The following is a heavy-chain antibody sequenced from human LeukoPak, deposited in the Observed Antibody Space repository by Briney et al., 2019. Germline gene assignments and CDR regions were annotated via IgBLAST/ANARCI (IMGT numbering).Heavy chain of an antibody. Sequence: SETLSLTCAVYGGSFSGYYWSWIRQPPGKGLEWIGEINHSGSTNYNPSLKSRVTISVDTSKNQFSLKLSSVTPADTAVYYCARGSGSYPFDYWGQGTLVTVSS. J-gene: IGHJ4*02. CDR3: ARGSGSYPFDY. V-gene: IGHV4-34*01. CDR1: GGSFSGYY. D-gene: IGHD3-10*01. CDR2: INHSGST.